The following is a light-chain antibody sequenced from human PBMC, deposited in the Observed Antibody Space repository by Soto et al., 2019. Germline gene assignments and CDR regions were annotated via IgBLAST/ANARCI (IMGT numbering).Light chain of an antibody. Sequence: DIVMTQSPDSLAVSLGERATINCKSSQSLLYSSKNKNYLAWYQQKPGQPPNLLIYWASTRESGVPDRFSGSGSWTEFTLTISSLQAEDVAVYYCQQYYSTPRTFGQGTKVEIK. J-gene: IGKJ1*01. CDR2: WAS. V-gene: IGKV4-1*01. CDR1: QSLLYSSKNKNY. CDR3: QQYYSTPRT.